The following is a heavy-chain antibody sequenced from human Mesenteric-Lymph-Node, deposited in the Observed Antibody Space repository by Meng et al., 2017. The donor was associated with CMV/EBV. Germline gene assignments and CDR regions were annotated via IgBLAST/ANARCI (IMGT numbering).Heavy chain of an antibody. D-gene: IGHD2/OR15-2a*01. J-gene: IGHJ4*02. CDR3: AKSRSSTPGIVDD. CDR1: GVAVTSGAYH. V-gene: IGHV4-61*08. Sequence: QVLMPESGPGLVKPSETLSLPCIVFGVAVTSGAYHWSWIRQSPGKGLEWIGYIYGTGITIYNPSLKSRVTILLETSKNQFSLKLNSVTTADTAVYYCAKSRSSTPGIVDDWGQGTLVTVSS. CDR2: IYGTGIT.